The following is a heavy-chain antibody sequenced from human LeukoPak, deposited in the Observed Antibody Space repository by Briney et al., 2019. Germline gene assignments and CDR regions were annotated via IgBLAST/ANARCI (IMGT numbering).Heavy chain of an antibody. D-gene: IGHD3/OR15-3a*01. CDR1: GFPFISHE. CDR2: ISGSAKTR. Sequence: GGSLRLSCSASGFPFISHEMNWVRQAPGKGLEWVSGISGSAKTRYYADSMKGRLTISRDNVKSSLDLQMNNLRAEDTAVYYCASTPADFTDFWGQGTLVTVSS. V-gene: IGHV3-48*03. CDR3: ASTPADFTDF. J-gene: IGHJ4*02.